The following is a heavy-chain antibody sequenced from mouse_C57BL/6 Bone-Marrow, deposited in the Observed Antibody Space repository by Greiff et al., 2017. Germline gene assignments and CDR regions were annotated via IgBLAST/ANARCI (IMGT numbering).Heavy chain of an antibody. CDR3: ARWGYAMDY. CDR2: TLPGSGST. CDR1: GYTFTGYW. Sequence: VPRVESGAELMKPGASVKLSCKAPGYTFTGYWIEWVKQRPGHGLEWIGETLPGSGSTNYYEKCKGKATFTADTSSNTAYIQLSSLTTEESANYYCARWGYAMDYWGQGTSVTVSA. V-gene: IGHV1-9*01. J-gene: IGHJ4*01.